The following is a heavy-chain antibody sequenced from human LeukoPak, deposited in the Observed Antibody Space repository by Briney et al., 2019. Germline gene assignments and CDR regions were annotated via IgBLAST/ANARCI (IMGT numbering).Heavy chain of an antibody. D-gene: IGHD6-13*01. J-gene: IGHJ4*02. V-gene: IGHV3-11*01. CDR1: GFTFSDYY. CDR3: AASLEYSSSWYLDY. CDR2: ISSSGSTI. Sequence: GGSLRLSCAASGFTFSDYYMSWIRQAPGKGLEWVSYISSSGSTIYYADSVKGRFTISRDNAKNSLYLQMNSLRAEDTAVYYCAASLEYSSSWYLDYWGQGTLVTVSS.